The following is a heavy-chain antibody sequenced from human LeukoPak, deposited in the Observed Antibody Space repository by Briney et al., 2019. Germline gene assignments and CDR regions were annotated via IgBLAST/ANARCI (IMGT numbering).Heavy chain of an antibody. V-gene: IGHV4-4*07. Sequence: SETLSLTCTVSGGSISSYYSSWIRQPAGKGLEWIGRIYTSGSTNYNPSLKSRVTMSVDTSKNQFSLKLSSVTAADTAVYYCARAHSSGWYVYDAFDIWGQGTMVTVSS. J-gene: IGHJ3*02. D-gene: IGHD6-19*01. CDR3: ARAHSSGWYVYDAFDI. CDR1: GGSISSYY. CDR2: IYTSGST.